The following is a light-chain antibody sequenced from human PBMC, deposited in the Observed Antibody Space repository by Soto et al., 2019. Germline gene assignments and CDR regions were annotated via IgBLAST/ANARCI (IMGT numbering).Light chain of an antibody. Sequence: EIVLTQSPDTLSLSPGERATLSCRASQSVSSYLAWYQQKPGQAPRLLIYDASNRATGIPARFSGSGSGTDFTLTISSLEPEDFAVYYCQQRSNWPFGQGNKLEIK. CDR3: QQRSNWP. CDR1: QSVSSY. V-gene: IGKV3-11*01. CDR2: DAS. J-gene: IGKJ2*01.